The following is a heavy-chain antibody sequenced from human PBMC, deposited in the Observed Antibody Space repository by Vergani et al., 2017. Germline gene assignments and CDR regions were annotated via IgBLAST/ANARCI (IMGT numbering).Heavy chain of an antibody. CDR2: ISSSSSYI. V-gene: IGHV3-21*05. CDR1: GFTFSSYS. D-gene: IGHD2-15*01. J-gene: IGHJ3*02. CDR3: ARRYCSGGSCYEDAFDI. Sequence: EVQLVESGGGLVQPGGSLRLSCAASGFTFSSYSMNWVRQAPGKGLEWVSYISSSSSYIYYADSVKGRFTISRDNAKNSLYLQMNSLRAEDTAVYYCARRYCSGGSCYEDAFDIWGQGTMVTVSS.